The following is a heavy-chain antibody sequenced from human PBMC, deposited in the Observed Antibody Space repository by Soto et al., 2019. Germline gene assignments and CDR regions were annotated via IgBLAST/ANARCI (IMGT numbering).Heavy chain of an antibody. Sequence: GASVKVSCKASGYTFSSFGLHWVRQAPGQRLEWMGWINAANGNTKYSQKFQGRVNITRDTSASTSYMDLSSLRSEDTAVYYCARDPGLYSGSWLHDAFDMWGQGTMVTVSS. CDR3: ARDPGLYSGSWLHDAFDM. CDR2: INAANGNT. V-gene: IGHV1-3*01. CDR1: GYTFSSFG. J-gene: IGHJ3*02. D-gene: IGHD6-13*01.